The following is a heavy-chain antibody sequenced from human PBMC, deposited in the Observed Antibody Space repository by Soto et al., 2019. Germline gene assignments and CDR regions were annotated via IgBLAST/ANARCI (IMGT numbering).Heavy chain of an antibody. CDR3: ARNSYISGDDDSYYFDY. D-gene: IGHD2-21*02. V-gene: IGHV1-3*01. Sequence: ASVKVSCKASGYTFTRYAMHWVRQAPGQRPEWMGWINPGNGDTKYSEKLQGRVAFTRDTSATTIYMELSSLRSEDTALYYCARNSYISGDDDSYYFDYWGQGTPVTVSS. CDR1: GYTFTRYA. J-gene: IGHJ4*02. CDR2: INPGNGDT.